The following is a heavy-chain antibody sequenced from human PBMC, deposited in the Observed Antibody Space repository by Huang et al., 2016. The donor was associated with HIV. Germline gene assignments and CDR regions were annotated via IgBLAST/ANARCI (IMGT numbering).Heavy chain of an antibody. J-gene: IGHJ6*03. Sequence: QVQLVESGGGVVQPGRSLRLSCAASRFPFSNYALHWVRRGPGKCLWWVAVISYDGSNKYYADSVKGRFTISRDNSKNTLYLQMNSLRAEDTAVYYCARDLWLRDLYYYYYMDVWGKGTTVTVSS. CDR3: ARDLWLRDLYYYYYMDV. CDR1: RFPFSNYA. CDR2: ISYDGSNK. V-gene: IGHV3-30-3*01. D-gene: IGHD5-12*01.